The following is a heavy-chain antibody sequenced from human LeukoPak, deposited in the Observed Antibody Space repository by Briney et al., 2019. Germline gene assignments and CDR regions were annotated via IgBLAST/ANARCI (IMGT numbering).Heavy chain of an antibody. Sequence: GGSLRLSCVGSGFIFRSYAVTWVRQAPGKGLDWVSTISGSGGGTYYADSVKGRFTISRDNSKNTLYLQMNSLRAEDTAVYYCARDFYDRDAFDIWGQGTMVTVSS. D-gene: IGHD3-22*01. CDR1: GFIFRSYA. V-gene: IGHV3-23*01. CDR3: ARDFYDRDAFDI. CDR2: ISGSGGGT. J-gene: IGHJ3*02.